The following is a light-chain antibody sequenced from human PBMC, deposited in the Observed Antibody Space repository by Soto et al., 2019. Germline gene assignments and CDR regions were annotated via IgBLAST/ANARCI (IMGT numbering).Light chain of an antibody. CDR1: QSISSSY. CDR2: GAS. Sequence: DIVLTQSPGALSLSPGESATLSCRASQSISSSYLAWYQQKPGQAPRLLIYGASSRATVIPDRFSGSGSGTDFTLTISRLEPEDFAVYYCQQYGSSPYTFGQGTKVDIK. V-gene: IGKV3-20*01. J-gene: IGKJ2*01. CDR3: QQYGSSPYT.